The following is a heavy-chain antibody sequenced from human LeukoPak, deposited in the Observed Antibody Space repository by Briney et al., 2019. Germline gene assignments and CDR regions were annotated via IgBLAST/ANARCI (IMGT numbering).Heavy chain of an antibody. CDR1: GFTFNNYA. D-gene: IGHD1-26*01. J-gene: IGHJ1*01. Sequence: PGGSLRLSCAASGFTFNNYAMSWVRQAPGKGLEWVSGISGSGGRTYYADSVKGRFIITRDNSKNTLYLQMNSLRAEDTAVYYCAKDPDGYSGSLSSFSAHWGQGTLVTASS. V-gene: IGHV3-23*01. CDR3: AKDPDGYSGSLSSFSAH. CDR2: ISGSGGRT.